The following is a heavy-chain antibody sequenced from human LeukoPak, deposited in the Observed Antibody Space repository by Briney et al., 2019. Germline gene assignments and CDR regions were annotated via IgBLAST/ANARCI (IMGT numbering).Heavy chain of an antibody. V-gene: IGHV1-69*13. CDR3: ARAYYYDSSGSKIDY. CDR1: GGTFSSYA. J-gene: IGHJ4*02. D-gene: IGHD3-22*01. Sequence: SVKVSCKASGGTFSSYAISWVRQAPGQGLEWMGGIIPIFGTANFAQKFQGRVTITADEPTSTAYMELSSLRSEDTAVYYCARAYYYDSSGSKIDYWGQGTLVTVSS. CDR2: IIPIFGTA.